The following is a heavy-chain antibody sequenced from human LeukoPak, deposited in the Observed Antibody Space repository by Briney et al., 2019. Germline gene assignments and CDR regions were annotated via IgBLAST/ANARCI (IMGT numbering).Heavy chain of an antibody. D-gene: IGHD6-13*01. Sequence: TLSLTCTVSGGSISSGSYYWSWIRQPAGKGLEWIGRIYTSGSTNHNPSLKSRVTISVDTSKNQFSLKLSSVTAADTAVYYCARVNIAARTYYFDYWGQGTLVTVSS. CDR1: GGSISSGSYY. V-gene: IGHV4-61*02. CDR2: IYTSGST. CDR3: ARVNIAARTYYFDY. J-gene: IGHJ4*02.